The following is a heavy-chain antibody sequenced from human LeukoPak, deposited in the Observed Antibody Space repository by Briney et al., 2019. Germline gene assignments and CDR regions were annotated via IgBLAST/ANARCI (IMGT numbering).Heavy chain of an antibody. V-gene: IGHV3-53*01. CDR1: GFTVSSNY. CDR2: IYSGGST. D-gene: IGHD3-10*01. Sequence: GGSLRLSCAASGFTVSSNYMSWVRQAPGKGLEWVSVIYSGGSTYYADSVKGRFTISRDNSKNTLYLQMNSLRAEDTAVYYCARERAELLWFGEYYYYGMGVWGQGTTVTVSS. J-gene: IGHJ6*02. CDR3: ARERAELLWFGEYYYYGMGV.